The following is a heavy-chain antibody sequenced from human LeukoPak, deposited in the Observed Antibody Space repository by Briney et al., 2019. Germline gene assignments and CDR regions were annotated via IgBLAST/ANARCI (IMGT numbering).Heavy chain of an antibody. CDR2: IYYSGST. V-gene: IGHV4-39*07. D-gene: IGHD3-22*01. CDR3: ARPYYDSSGYYHDAFDI. J-gene: IGHJ3*02. Sequence: SETLSLTCTVSGGSISSSSYYWGWIRQPPGKGLEWIGSIYYSGSTYYNPSLKSRVTISVDTSKNQFSLKLSSVTAADTAVYYCARPYYDSSGYYHDAFDIWGQGTMVTASS. CDR1: GGSISSSSYY.